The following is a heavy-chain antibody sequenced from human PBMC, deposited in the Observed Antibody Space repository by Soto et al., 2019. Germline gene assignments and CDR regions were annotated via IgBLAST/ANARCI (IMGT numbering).Heavy chain of an antibody. V-gene: IGHV3-23*01. J-gene: IGHJ5*02. D-gene: IGHD3-22*01. CDR1: GFTFSSYA. Sequence: EVQLLESGGGLVQPGGSLRLSCAASGFTFSSYAMSWVRQAPGKGLEWVSAISGSGGSTYYADSVKGRFTISRDNSKNTLYLQMNSLRAEDTAVYYCAKDLYYYDSSGYSHGFDPWGQGTLVTVSS. CDR2: ISGSGGST. CDR3: AKDLYYYDSSGYSHGFDP.